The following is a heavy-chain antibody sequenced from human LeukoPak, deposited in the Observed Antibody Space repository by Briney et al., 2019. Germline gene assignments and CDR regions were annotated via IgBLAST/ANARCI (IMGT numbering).Heavy chain of an antibody. J-gene: IGHJ2*01. CDR2: IGTAGDT. V-gene: IGHV3-13*01. CDR3: ARVRRYSGYYSWYFDL. D-gene: IGHD5-12*01. Sequence: GGSLRLSCAASGFTFSSYDMHWVRQATGKGLEWVSAIGTAGDTYYPGSVKGRFTISRENAKNSLYLQMNSLRAGDTAVYYCARVRRYSGYYSWYFDLWGRGTLVTVSS. CDR1: GFTFSSYD.